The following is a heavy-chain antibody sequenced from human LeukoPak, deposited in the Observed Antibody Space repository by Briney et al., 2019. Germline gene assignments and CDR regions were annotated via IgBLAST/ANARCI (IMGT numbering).Heavy chain of an antibody. D-gene: IGHD3-9*01. V-gene: IGHV4-34*01. Sequence: SETLSLTCAVYGGSFSGYYWSWIRQPPGKGLEWIGEINHSGSTNYNPSLKSRVTISVYTSKIQFSLKLSSVTAADTAVYYSARGRPLYYDILTGYPNPLYYYYGMDVWGQGTTVTVSS. J-gene: IGHJ6*02. CDR3: ARGRPLYYDILTGYPNPLYYYYGMDV. CDR1: GGSFSGYY. CDR2: INHSGST.